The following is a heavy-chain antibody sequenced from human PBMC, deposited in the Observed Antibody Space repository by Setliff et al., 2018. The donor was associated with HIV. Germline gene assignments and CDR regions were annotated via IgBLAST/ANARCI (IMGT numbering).Heavy chain of an antibody. Sequence: SETLSLTCTVSGGSINSYYWSWIRQPAGKGLEWIGRIYTTGSTNYNPSLKSRVTMSIDTSKNQFSLKMTSVTAADTAVYYCARDAAFGGSSWYYYGMDVW. V-gene: IGHV4-4*07. CDR2: IYTTGST. D-gene: IGHD6-13*01. CDR1: GGSINSYY. J-gene: IGHJ6*01. CDR3: ARDAAFGGSSWYYYGMDV.